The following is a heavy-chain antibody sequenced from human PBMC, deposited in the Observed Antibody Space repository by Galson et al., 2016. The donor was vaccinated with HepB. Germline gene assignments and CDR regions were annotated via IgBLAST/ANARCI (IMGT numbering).Heavy chain of an antibody. Sequence: SLRLSCAASGFAFSVYGVTWVRQAPRKGLEWVSAISTSGSSTDYADSVKGRFTISRDNSKNTLYLQMNSLRAEDTAVYYCAKGTTDLGDYWGQGTLVTVSS. J-gene: IGHJ4*02. CDR3: AKGTTDLGDY. CDR2: ISTSGSST. CDR1: GFAFSVYG. V-gene: IGHV3-23*01. D-gene: IGHD4-11*01.